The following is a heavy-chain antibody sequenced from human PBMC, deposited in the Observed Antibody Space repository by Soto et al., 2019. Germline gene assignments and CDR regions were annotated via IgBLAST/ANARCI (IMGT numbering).Heavy chain of an antibody. J-gene: IGHJ4*02. CDR1: GFTFSTYG. CDR2: IWYDGSNA. CDR3: ATDLILRYSTSSLVCGY. V-gene: IGHV3-33*03. D-gene: IGHD2-15*01. Sequence: GGSLRLSCAASGFTFSTYGMHWVRQAPGKGLEWVALIWYDGSNAYYVDSVKGRFTISRDNSNNMLYLQMNSLRAEDTAVYYCATDLILRYSTSSLVCGYWGQETLVTVSS.